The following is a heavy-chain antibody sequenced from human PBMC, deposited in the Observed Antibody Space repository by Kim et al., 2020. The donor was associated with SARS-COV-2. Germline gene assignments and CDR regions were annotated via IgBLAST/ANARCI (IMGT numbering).Heavy chain of an antibody. Sequence: GGSLRLSCAASGFTFSSYSMNWVRQAPWKGLEWVSSISSSSSYIYYADSVKGRFTISRDNAKNSLYLQMNSLRAEDTAVYYCARAFTDSSGWSTGIFDYWGQGTLVTVSS. CDR1: GFTFSSYS. D-gene: IGHD6-19*01. CDR3: ARAFTDSSGWSTGIFDY. V-gene: IGHV3-21*01. CDR2: ISSSSSYI. J-gene: IGHJ4*02.